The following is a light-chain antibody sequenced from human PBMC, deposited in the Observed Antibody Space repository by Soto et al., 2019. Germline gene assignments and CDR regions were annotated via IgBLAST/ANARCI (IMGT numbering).Light chain of an antibody. Sequence: QSALTQPPSASGSPGQSVTISCTGTSSDIGGYNYVSWYRQHPGKTPKLMIFEVNKPPSGVPDRFSGSKFGNTVSATVSDLQTDDEADYYCSAFAGRNKLLFGGGTKLIVL. CDR3: SAFAGRNKLL. J-gene: IGLJ3*02. CDR1: SSDIGGYNY. CDR2: EVN. V-gene: IGLV2-8*01.